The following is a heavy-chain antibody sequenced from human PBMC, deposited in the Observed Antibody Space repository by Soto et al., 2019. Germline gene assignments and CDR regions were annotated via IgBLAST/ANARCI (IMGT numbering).Heavy chain of an antibody. D-gene: IGHD3-3*01. V-gene: IGHV1-18*01. CDR3: ARAAQSITIFGGDGMDV. CDR1: GYTFTSYG. J-gene: IGHJ6*02. Sequence: QVQLVQSGAEVKKPGASVKVSCKASGYTFTSYGISWVRQAPGQGLEWMGWISAYNGNTNYAQKLQGRVTMTTDTATSTAYMELRSLRSDDTAVYYCARAAQSITIFGGDGMDVWGQGTTVTVSS. CDR2: ISAYNGNT.